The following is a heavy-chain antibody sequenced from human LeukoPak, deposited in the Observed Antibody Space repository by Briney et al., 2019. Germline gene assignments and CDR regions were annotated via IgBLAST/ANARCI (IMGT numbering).Heavy chain of an antibody. CDR3: AREYSSSSDAFFDY. CDR2: IYYSGNT. J-gene: IGHJ4*02. Sequence: PSETLSLTCTVSGGSISSSDYYWSWIRQPPGKGLEWIGSIYYSGNTYYNPSLRSRVTISVDTSKNQFSLKLSSVTAADTAAYYCAREYSSSSDAFFDYWGQGTLVTVSS. V-gene: IGHV4-39*07. D-gene: IGHD6-6*01. CDR1: GGSISSSDYY.